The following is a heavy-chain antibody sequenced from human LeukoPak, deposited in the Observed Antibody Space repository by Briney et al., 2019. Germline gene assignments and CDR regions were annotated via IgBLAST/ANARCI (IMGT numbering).Heavy chain of an antibody. V-gene: IGHV4-38-2*02. CDR3: ARITWSGYFYYLDY. CDR2: LYSSGST. Sequence: SETLSLTCTVSGDSISSSYYWGWIRQPPGKGLEWIGSLYSSGSTYYNPSLKSRVTISVDTSKNQFSLKLTSVTAADTAVYYCARITWSGYFYYLDYWGQGTLVTVSS. CDR1: GDSISSSYY. J-gene: IGHJ4*02. D-gene: IGHD3-3*01.